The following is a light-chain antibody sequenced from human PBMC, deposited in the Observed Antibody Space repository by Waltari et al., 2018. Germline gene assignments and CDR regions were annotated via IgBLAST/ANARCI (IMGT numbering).Light chain of an antibody. CDR3: MQSMPHTGA. J-gene: IGKJ1*01. V-gene: IGKV2D-29*01. CDR1: QSPLQSDGKTY. CDR2: EVS. Sequence: VMTQTPRSLPVTPGQPAPIPCKSSQSPLQSDGKTYSDSHLQKPGPPPQLLIYEVSSRFSGVPDRFSGSGSGTDFTLRISRVEADDLPVYACMQSMPHTGASGHGAEVEI.